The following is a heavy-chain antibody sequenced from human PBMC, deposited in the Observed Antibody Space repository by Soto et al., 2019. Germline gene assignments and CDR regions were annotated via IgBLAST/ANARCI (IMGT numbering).Heavy chain of an antibody. CDR3: ARDPPLEETAMVTVSYGMDV. D-gene: IGHD5-18*01. CDR1: GFTFSSYS. Sequence: GGSLRLSCAASGFTFSSYSMNWVRQAPGKGLEWVSSISSSSSYIYYADSVKGRFTISRDNAKNSLYLQMNSLRAEDTAVYYCARDPPLEETAMVTVSYGMDVWGQGTTVTVSS. J-gene: IGHJ6*02. V-gene: IGHV3-21*01. CDR2: ISSSSSYI.